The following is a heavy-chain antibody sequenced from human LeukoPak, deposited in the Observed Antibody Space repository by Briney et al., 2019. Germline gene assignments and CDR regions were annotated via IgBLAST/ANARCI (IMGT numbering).Heavy chain of an antibody. J-gene: IGHJ4*02. V-gene: IGHV3-73*01. Sequence: GGSLRLSCAASAFTFSGSAMHWVRQASGKGLEWVGRVTSKANNYATAYAASVKGRFTISRDDSKNTAYLQMISLKTEDTAVYYCVTGGNSGSVYWGQGTLVTVSS. CDR1: AFTFSGSA. CDR3: VTGGNSGSVY. CDR2: VTSKANNYAT. D-gene: IGHD4-23*01.